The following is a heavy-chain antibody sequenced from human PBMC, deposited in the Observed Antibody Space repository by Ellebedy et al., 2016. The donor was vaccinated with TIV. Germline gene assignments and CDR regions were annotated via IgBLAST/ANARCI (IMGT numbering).Heavy chain of an antibody. J-gene: IGHJ4*02. Sequence: AASGKVSCKPSGDTLTRYTSHSVRQASGQGLEWMGWMNPNSGDTGYSLKFQGRVTMTTNRSVSTAYMELPSLASDDTAMYYCAREGGRGYGEIDDWGQGTLVTVSS. V-gene: IGHV1-8*01. CDR3: AREGGRGYGEIDD. D-gene: IGHD4-17*01. CDR1: GDTLTRYT. CDR2: MNPNSGDT.